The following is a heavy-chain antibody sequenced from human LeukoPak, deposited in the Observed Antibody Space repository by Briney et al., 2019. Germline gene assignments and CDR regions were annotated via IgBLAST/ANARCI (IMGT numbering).Heavy chain of an antibody. CDR3: AKDGRDSSGYFPDY. Sequence: GGSLRLSCAASGFTFSSYSMNWVRQAPGKGLEWVSAISGSGGSTYYADSVKGRFTISRDNSKNTLYLQMNSLRAEDTALYYCAKDGRDSSGYFPDYWGQGTLVTVSS. CDR2: ISGSGGST. D-gene: IGHD3-22*01. J-gene: IGHJ4*02. V-gene: IGHV3-23*01. CDR1: GFTFSSYS.